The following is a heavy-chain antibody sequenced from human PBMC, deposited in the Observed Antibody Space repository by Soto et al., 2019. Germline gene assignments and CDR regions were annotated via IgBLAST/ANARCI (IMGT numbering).Heavy chain of an antibody. Sequence: ASVKVSCKASGYTFTSYYMHWVRQAPGQGLEWMGWMNPNSGNTGYAQKFQGRVTMTRNTSISTAYMELSSLRSEDTAVYYCFTTDYYYYYMDVWGKGTTVTVSS. V-gene: IGHV1-8*02. D-gene: IGHD4-4*01. CDR3: FTTDYYYYYMDV. J-gene: IGHJ6*03. CDR2: MNPNSGNT. CDR1: GYTFTSYY.